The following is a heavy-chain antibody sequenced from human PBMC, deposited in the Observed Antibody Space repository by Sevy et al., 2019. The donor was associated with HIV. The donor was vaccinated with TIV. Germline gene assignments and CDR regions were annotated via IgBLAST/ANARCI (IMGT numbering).Heavy chain of an antibody. D-gene: IGHD4-17*01. CDR2: FDTEDGET. CDR1: GYTLTELS. CDR3: ATNTDYGDSDY. J-gene: IGHJ4*02. V-gene: IGHV1-24*01. Sequence: ASVKVSCKVSGYTLTELSMHWVRQAPGKGLELMGSFDTEDGETLYAQKFQGRVTMTEDTSTDTAYMELSSLRSEDTAVYYCATNTDYGDSDYWGQGTLVTVSS.